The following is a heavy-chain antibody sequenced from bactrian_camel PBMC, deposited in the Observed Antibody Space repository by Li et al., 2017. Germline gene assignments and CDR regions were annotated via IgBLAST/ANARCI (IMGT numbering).Heavy chain of an antibody. CDR2: VNRRAGGT. Sequence: VQLVESGGGSVRAGGSLTLSCGASGATAFPHCMGWFRQTPGKEREGVAAVNRRAGGTWYADPVQGRFTVTRDIAKNTVSLHMWGLRSEDTALYFCAASRAYDVSWSAVWTPEKIDNWGQGTQVTVS. CDR1: GATAFPHC. CDR3: AASRAYDVSWSAVWTPEKIDN. V-gene: IGHV3S40*01. J-gene: IGHJ4*01. D-gene: IGHD8*01.